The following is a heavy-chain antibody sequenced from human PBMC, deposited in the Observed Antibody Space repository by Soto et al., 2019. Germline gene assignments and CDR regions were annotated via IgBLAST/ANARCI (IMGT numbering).Heavy chain of an antibody. J-gene: IGHJ4*02. CDR1: GGSISSGGYY. CDR3: ARWDGSGSSTFDY. CDR2: IYYSGST. D-gene: IGHD3-10*01. Sequence: PSETLSLTCTVSGGSISSGGYYWSWIRQHPGKGLEWIGYIYYSGSTYYNPSLKSRVTISVDTSKNQFSLKLSSVTAADTAVSYCARWDGSGSSTFDYWGQGTLVTSPQ. V-gene: IGHV4-31*03.